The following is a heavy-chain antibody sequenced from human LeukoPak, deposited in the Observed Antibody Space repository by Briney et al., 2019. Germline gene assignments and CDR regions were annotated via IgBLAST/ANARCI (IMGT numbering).Heavy chain of an antibody. CDR2: INWNGGST. D-gene: IGHD3-10*01. J-gene: IGHJ4*02. V-gene: IGHV3-20*04. CDR3: ARTGVWFGELFRFDY. Sequence: PGGSLRLSCAASGFTFDDYGMSWVRQAPGKGLEWVSGINWNGGSTGYADSVKGRFTISRDNAKNSLYLLMNSLRAEDTALYYCARTGVWFGELFRFDYWGQGTLVTVSS. CDR1: GFTFDDYG.